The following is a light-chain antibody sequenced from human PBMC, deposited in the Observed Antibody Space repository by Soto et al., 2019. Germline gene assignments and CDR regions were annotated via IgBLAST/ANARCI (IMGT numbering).Light chain of an antibody. CDR3: ASYTVTSAVL. J-gene: IGLJ2*01. Sequence: QSVLTQPPSVSGAPGQRVTISCTGSSSNIGAGYDVYWYQQLPGTAPKLLIYGNSNRPSGVPDRFSGFKSGTSASLAITGLQAEDEADYYCASYTVTSAVLFGGGTKLTVL. CDR1: SSNIGAGYD. CDR2: GNS. V-gene: IGLV1-40*01.